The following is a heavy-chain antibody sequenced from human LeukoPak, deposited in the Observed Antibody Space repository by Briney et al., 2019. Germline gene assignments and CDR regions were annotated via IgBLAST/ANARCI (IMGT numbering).Heavy chain of an antibody. CDR2: ISGSGGST. D-gene: IGHD3-22*01. V-gene: IGHV3-23*01. CDR3: AKSLLYYDSSGYPDDDY. Sequence: GGSLRLSCAASGFTFSSYAMSWVRQAPGKGLEWVSAISGSGGSTYYADSVKGRFTISRDNSKNTLYLQMNSLRAEDTAVYYCAKSLLYYDSSGYPDDDYWGQGTLVTVSS. CDR1: GFTFSSYA. J-gene: IGHJ4*02.